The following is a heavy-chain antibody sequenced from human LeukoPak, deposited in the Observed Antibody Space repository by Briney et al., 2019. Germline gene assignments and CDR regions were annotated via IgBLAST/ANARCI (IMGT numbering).Heavy chain of an antibody. CDR3: ARDPLFRIAVAGYFDY. CDR1: GFTFSSYA. Sequence: GGSLRLSCAASGFTFSSYAMHWVRQAPGKGLEWVAVISYDGSNKYYADSVKGRFTISRDNSKNTLYLQMNSLRAEDTAVYYCARDPLFRIAVAGYFDYWGQGTLVTVSS. J-gene: IGHJ4*02. V-gene: IGHV3-30-3*01. CDR2: ISYDGSNK. D-gene: IGHD6-19*01.